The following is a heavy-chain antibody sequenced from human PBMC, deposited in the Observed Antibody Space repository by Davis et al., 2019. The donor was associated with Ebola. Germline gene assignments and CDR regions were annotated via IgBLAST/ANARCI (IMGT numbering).Heavy chain of an antibody. CDR3: ASLYDFWSGRYDY. CDR1: GFTFSSYS. V-gene: IGHV3-21*01. J-gene: IGHJ4*02. CDR2: ISSSSSYI. Sequence: ESPKTPCAAPGFTFSSYSMNWVRQAPGKRLEWVSSISSSSSYIYYADSVKGRFTISRDNAKNSLYLQMNSLRAEDTAVYYCASLYDFWSGRYDYWGQGTLVTVSS. D-gene: IGHD3-3*01.